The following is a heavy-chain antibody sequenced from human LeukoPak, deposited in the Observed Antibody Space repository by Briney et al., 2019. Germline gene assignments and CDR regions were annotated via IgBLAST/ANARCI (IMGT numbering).Heavy chain of an antibody. D-gene: IGHD1-26*01. J-gene: IGHJ3*02. CDR1: GYTFTSYG. CDR3: ARVESWEHSGSSQDAFDI. Sequence: ASVKVSCKASGYTFTSYGISWVRQAPGQGLEWMGWISAYNGNTNYAQKLQGRVTMTIDTSTSTAYMELRSLRSDDTAVYYCARVESWEHSGSSQDAFDIWGQGTMVTVSS. V-gene: IGHV1-18*01. CDR2: ISAYNGNT.